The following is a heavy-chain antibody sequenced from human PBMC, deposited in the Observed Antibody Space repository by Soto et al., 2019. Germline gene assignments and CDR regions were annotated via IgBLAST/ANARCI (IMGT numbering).Heavy chain of an antibody. J-gene: IGHJ6*02. CDR2: INAGNGNT. V-gene: IGHV1-3*01. CDR1: GYTSTSYA. CDR3: ARSRSYDILTGSYYYYGMDV. D-gene: IGHD3-9*01. Sequence: ASVKVSCKASGYTSTSYAMHWVRQAPGQRLEWMGWINAGNGNTKYSQKFQGRVTITRDTSASTAYMELSSLRSEDTAVYYCARSRSYDILTGSYYYYGMDVWGQGTTVTVSS.